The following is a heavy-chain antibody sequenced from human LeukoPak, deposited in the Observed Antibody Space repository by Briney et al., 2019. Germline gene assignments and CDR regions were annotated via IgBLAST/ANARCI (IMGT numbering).Heavy chain of an antibody. J-gene: IGHJ3*01. CDR3: AQVPVTTVSG. V-gene: IGHV3-23*01. CDR2: ISGSGDTT. Sequence: GGSLRLSCAASGFTFSNYAMSWVRQAPRKGLQWVSGISGSGDTTHYADSVKGRFSISRDNSKNTLYPQMSNLRPEDTAVYYCAQVPVTTVSGWGQGTMVTVSS. D-gene: IGHD4-17*01. CDR1: GFTFSNYA.